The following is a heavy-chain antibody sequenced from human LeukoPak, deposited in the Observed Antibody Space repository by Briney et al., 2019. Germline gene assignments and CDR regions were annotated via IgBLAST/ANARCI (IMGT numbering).Heavy chain of an antibody. CDR1: GGSISSSSYY. CDR3: ARPTTVGNAFHI. D-gene: IGHD4-23*01. J-gene: IGHJ3*02. CDR2: IFYSGST. V-gene: IGHV4-39*01. Sequence: SETLSLTCSVSGGSISSSSYYWGWIRQPPGKGLEWIGTIFYSGSTYYNPSLKSRVTISVDTSKNQFSLKLSSVTAADTAVYYCARPTTVGNAFHIWGQGTMVTVSS.